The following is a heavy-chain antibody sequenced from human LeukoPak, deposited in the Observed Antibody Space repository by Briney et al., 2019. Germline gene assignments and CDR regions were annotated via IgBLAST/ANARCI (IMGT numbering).Heavy chain of an antibody. CDR3: AKDRVAVAGYFDY. J-gene: IGHJ4*02. Sequence: HPGGSLRLSCAASGFTFSSYAMSWVRQAPGKGLEWVPAISGSGGSTYYADSVKGRFTISRDNSKNTLYLQMNSLRAEDTAVYYCAKDRVAVAGYFDYWGQGTLVTVSS. CDR2: ISGSGGST. CDR1: GFTFSSYA. D-gene: IGHD6-19*01. V-gene: IGHV3-23*01.